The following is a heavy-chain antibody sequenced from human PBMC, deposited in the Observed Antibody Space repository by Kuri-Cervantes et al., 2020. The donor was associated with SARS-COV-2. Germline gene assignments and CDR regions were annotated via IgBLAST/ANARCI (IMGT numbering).Heavy chain of an antibody. V-gene: IGHV3-48*01. J-gene: IGHJ4*02. Sequence: GESLKISCAASGCSLRSYSMNWVRQTPGKGLEWVSYISSSSNAIYYASSVKGRFTISRDNANNSLYLQMNSLRAEDTAVYYCARKRTFVTDSPIDYWGQGTLVTVSS. CDR3: ARKRTFVTDSPIDY. D-gene: IGHD2-21*02. CDR1: GCSLRSYS. CDR2: ISSSSNAI.